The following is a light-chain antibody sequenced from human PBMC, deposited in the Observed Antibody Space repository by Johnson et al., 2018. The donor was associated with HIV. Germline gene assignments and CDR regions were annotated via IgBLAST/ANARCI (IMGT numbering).Light chain of an antibody. CDR2: GNV. J-gene: IGLJ1*01. Sequence: QPVLTQPPSASGTPGQRVTISCSGSSSNIANNTVNWYQHFPGTAPKLLMYGNVKRPSGIPDRFTGSKSGTSASLAISGLQAADEADYYCGTCDSSLSAGCYVFGTGTKVTVL. CDR1: SSNIANNT. V-gene: IGLV1-44*01. CDR3: GTCDSSLSAGCYV.